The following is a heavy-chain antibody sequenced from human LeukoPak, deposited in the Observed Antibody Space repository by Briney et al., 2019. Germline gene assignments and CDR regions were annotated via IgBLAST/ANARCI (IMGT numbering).Heavy chain of an antibody. Sequence: GGSLRLSCAASGFTFNIYDMHWVRQVTGKGLEWVSSIGTTGDTHYSDSVKGRFTISRENAKNSLYLQMNSFSAGHTAVYYCTREKAYCGTGCYYDYWGQGTQVTVSS. D-gene: IGHD2-21*01. CDR1: GFTFNIYD. V-gene: IGHV3-13*01. J-gene: IGHJ4*02. CDR2: IGTTGDT. CDR3: TREKAYCGTGCYYDY.